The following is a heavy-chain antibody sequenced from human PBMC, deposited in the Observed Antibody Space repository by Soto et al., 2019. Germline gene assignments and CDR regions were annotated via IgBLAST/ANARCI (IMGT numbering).Heavy chain of an antibody. J-gene: IGHJ4*02. CDR2: TYYTADT. V-gene: IGHV4-59*01. CDR1: GVPIRSYF. D-gene: IGHD3-10*01. Sequence: PSETLSLTCTVSGVPIRSYFWSWIRQPPGKGLDWIGSTYYTADTKYSPSLESRATISADPSKKQFSLRLSPVTAADTALYYCAVSKNRGVSFDYWGQGALVTSPQ. CDR3: AVSKNRGVSFDY.